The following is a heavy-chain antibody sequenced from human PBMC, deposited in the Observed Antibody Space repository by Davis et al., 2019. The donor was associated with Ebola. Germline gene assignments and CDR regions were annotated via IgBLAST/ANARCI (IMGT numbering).Heavy chain of an antibody. V-gene: IGHV3-48*01. CDR2: ISSSSGTI. CDR3: ARDFSGYYYISFDY. CDR1: GFTFGSYS. D-gene: IGHD3-22*01. Sequence: GESLKISCAASGFTFGSYSMNWVRQAPGKGVEWVSYISSSSGTIYYADSVKGRFTISRDNAKNSLYLQMNSLRGEDTAVYYCARDFSGYYYISFDYWGQGTLVTVSS. J-gene: IGHJ4*02.